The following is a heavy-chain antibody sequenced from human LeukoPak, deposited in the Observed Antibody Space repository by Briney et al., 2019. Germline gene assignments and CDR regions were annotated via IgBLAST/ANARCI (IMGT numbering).Heavy chain of an antibody. D-gene: IGHD3-22*01. V-gene: IGHV3-21*01. CDR3: ASLHITMIVDDAFDI. J-gene: IGHJ3*02. CDR2: ISSSSSYI. Sequence: GGSLRLSCAASGFTFSSYSMNWVRQAPGKGLEWVSSISSSSSYIYYADSVKGRFTISRDNAKNSLYLQMNSLRAEDTAVYYCASLHITMIVDDAFDIWGQGTMVTVSS. CDR1: GFTFSSYS.